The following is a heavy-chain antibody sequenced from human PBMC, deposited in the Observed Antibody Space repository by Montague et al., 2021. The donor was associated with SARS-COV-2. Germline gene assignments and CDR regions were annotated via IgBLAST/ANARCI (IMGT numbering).Heavy chain of an antibody. D-gene: IGHD6-13*01. Sequence: CAISGDTVSTNNTTWNWVRLSPSGDLEWLGRTYFSSKCYNDYAVXLKSRITINPDTSKNQFSLQLKSVTPQDTAIYFCGRVFAPAGTFDFWGQGTLVTVSS. CDR1: GDTVSTNNTT. J-gene: IGHJ4*02. V-gene: IGHV6-1*01. CDR2: TYFSSKCYN. CDR3: GRVFAPAGTFDF.